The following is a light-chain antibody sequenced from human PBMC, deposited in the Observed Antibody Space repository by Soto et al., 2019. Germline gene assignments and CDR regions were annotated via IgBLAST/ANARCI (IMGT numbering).Light chain of an antibody. CDR3: SSYTDSNTVV. CDR1: SSDVGGHNS. Sequence: QSVLTQPASVSGSPGQSITISWTGSSSDVGGHNSISWYQHHPVKAPKLILYDVKNRPSGVSDRFSGSKSGNTASLTISGLQAEDEADYYCSSYTDSNTVVFGGGTQLTVL. V-gene: IGLV2-14*03. J-gene: IGLJ2*01. CDR2: DVK.